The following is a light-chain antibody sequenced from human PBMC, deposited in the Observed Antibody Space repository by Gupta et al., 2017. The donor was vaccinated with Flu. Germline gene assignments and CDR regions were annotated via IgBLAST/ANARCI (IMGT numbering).Light chain of an antibody. CDR1: QSVSSSY. Sequence: EIVLTQSPGTLSLSRGEKATLSSRASQSVSSSYLAWYQQKPGQAPRLLIYGASSRATGIPDRFSGSGSGTDFTLTISRLEPEDFAVYYCQQYGSSPWTFGQGTKVEIK. CDR2: GAS. CDR3: QQYGSSPWT. V-gene: IGKV3-20*01. J-gene: IGKJ1*01.